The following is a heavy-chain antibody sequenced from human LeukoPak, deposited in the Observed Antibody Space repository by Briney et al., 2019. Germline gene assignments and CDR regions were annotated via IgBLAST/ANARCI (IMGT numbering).Heavy chain of an antibody. CDR1: GFTFSSYW. CDR3: TTDPTYCGGDCYTFDY. V-gene: IGHV3-74*01. D-gene: IGHD2-21*02. J-gene: IGHJ4*02. CDR2: INSDGSST. Sequence: GGSLRLSCAASGFTFSSYWMHWVRQAPGKGLVWVSRINSDGSSTSYADSVKGRFTNSRDNAKNTLYLQMNSLKTEDTAVYYCTTDPTYCGGDCYTFDYWGQGTLVTVSS.